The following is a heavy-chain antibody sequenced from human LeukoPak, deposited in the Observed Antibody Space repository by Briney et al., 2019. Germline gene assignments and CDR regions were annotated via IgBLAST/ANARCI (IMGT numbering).Heavy chain of an antibody. CDR3: AKAPYCSSTSCYYYYYGMDV. Sequence: GRSLRLSCAASGFTFSSYAMSWVRQAPGKGLEWVSAISGSGGSTYYADSVKGRFTISRDNSKNTLYLQMNSLGAEDTAVYYCAKAPYCSSTSCYYYYYGMDVWGQGTTVTVSS. CDR1: GFTFSSYA. CDR2: ISGSGGST. V-gene: IGHV3-23*01. J-gene: IGHJ6*02. D-gene: IGHD2-2*01.